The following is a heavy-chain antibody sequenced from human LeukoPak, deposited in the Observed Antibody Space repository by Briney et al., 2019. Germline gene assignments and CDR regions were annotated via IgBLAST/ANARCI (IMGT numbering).Heavy chain of an antibody. CDR1: GGSISSGSYY. D-gene: IGHD2-8*01. CDR2: IYTSGST. J-gene: IGHJ6*03. Sequence: SQTLSLTCTVSGGSISSGSYYWSWIRQPAGKGLEWIGRIYTSGSTNYNPSLKSRVTISVDTSKNQFSLRLSSVTAADTAVYYCARVRGYCTNGVCSYYYYYMDVWGKGTTVTVFS. CDR3: ARVRGYCTNGVCSYYYYYMDV. V-gene: IGHV4-61*02.